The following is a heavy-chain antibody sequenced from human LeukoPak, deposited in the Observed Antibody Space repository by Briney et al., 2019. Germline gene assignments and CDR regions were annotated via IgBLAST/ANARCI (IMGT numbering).Heavy chain of an antibody. V-gene: IGHV3-15*01. CDR3: TTLYDRSSFP. CDR1: GFTVSSNY. Sequence: PGGSLRLSCAASGFTVSSNYMSWVRQAPGKGLEWLGRIKSNTDGGTTDYAAPVKGRFTISRDDSKNTLYLQMNSLKTEDTAVYYCTTLYDRSSFPWGQGTMVTVSS. D-gene: IGHD3-22*01. J-gene: IGHJ3*01. CDR2: IKSNTDGGTT.